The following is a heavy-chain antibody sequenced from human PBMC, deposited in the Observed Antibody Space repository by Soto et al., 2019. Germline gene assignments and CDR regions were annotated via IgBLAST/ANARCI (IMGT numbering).Heavy chain of an antibody. Sequence: EVQLVASGGDLVQPGGSLRLSCAASGFSFSIFWMHWVRQAPGKGLVWVSSINGGGSSADYADSVKGRFTFSRDNAKNTVYLQMNRLSAEDTAVYYFTRGGGYSGYDAFDYWGQGTLVTVSS. V-gene: IGHV3-74*01. D-gene: IGHD5-12*01. J-gene: IGHJ4*02. CDR2: INGGGSSA. CDR3: TRGGGYSGYDAFDY. CDR1: GFSFSIFW.